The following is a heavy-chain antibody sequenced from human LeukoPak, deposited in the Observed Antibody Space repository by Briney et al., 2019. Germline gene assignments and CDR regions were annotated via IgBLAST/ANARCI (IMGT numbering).Heavy chain of an antibody. CDR3: GSGDSSWYYFDY. J-gene: IGHJ4*02. D-gene: IGHD6-13*01. CDR2: IYSGGST. CDR1: GFTVSSNY. V-gene: IGHV3-53*04. Sequence: GGSLRLSSAASGFTVSSNYMSSVRQAPGKGLEWVSVIYSGGSTYYADSVKGRFTISRHNSKNTLYLQMNRPRAEDTAVYYCGSGDSSWYYFDYWGQGTLVTVSS.